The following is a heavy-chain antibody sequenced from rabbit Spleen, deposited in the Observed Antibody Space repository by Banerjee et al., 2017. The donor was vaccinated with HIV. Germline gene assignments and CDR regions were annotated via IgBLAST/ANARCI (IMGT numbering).Heavy chain of an antibody. J-gene: IGHJ6*01. Sequence: QSLEESGGDLVKPGASLTLTCTASGFSFSSSDYMCWVRQAPGKGLEWIACIDAGSSGFTYFANWAKGRFTISKTSSTTVTLQMTSLTAADTATYFCARDAATSFSSYGMDLWGQGTLVTVS. CDR2: IDAGSSGFT. CDR3: ARDAATSFSSYGMDL. V-gene: IGHV1S40*01. CDR1: GFSFSSSDY. D-gene: IGHD8-1*01.